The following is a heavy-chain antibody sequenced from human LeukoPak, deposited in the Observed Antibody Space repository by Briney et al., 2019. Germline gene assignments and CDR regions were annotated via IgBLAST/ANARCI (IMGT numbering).Heavy chain of an antibody. J-gene: IGHJ3*02. V-gene: IGHV3-7*01. D-gene: IGHD4-17*01. CDR2: IKADGSER. CDR3: ARDHYGIDI. Sequence: PGGSLRLSCVASGFTVSHHWTTWVRQAPGKGLEWVAHIKADGSERDSVDSGTGRFTISKDNAKNSLYLQMSSLRAEDTARYYCARDHYGIDIWGQGTMDTVSS. CDR1: GFTVSHHW.